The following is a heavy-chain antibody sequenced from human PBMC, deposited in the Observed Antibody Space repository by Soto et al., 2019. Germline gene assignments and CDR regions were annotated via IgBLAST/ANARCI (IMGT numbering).Heavy chain of an antibody. CDR3: ARNSYGSGWLRTLDY. CDR2: INPSDGST. J-gene: IGHJ4*02. V-gene: IGHV1-46*01. Sequence: ASVKVSCKASGYTFTRYYMHWVRQAPGQGLEWMGVINPSDGSTTYAHKFQGRVTMTRDTSTSTVHMELSSLRSEDTAVYYCARNSYGSGWLRTLDYWGQGTLVTVSS. D-gene: IGHD6-19*01. CDR1: GYTFTRYY.